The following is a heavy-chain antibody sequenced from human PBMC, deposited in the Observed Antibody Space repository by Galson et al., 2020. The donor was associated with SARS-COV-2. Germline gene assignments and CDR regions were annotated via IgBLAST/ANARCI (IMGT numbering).Heavy chain of an antibody. CDR2: VNSNGNN. CDR3: ARTEWSNYYCDS. CDR1: GGSVGSGSSSYYY. V-gene: IGHV4-61*01. J-gene: IGHJ4*02. D-gene: IGHD3-3*01. Sequence: SETLSLTCTVSGGSVGSGSSSYYYWNRLRQSPRKGLEWIGQVNSNGNNKYNTPLKNRVTMSIVTSKNQFSLRVTSMNAADTAIYYCARTEWSNYYCDSWGQGILVTVSS.